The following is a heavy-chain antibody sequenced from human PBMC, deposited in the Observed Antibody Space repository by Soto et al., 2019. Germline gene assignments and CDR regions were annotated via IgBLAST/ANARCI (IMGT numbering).Heavy chain of an antibody. Sequence: PGGSRRLSCIASGFTFSRYGIHWVRHAPGKGLEWVGVISSDGKTKYYADSVKGRFTISRDNSKNTLYLQMDSLRPEDTAVYYCAKEIAVAGDLDYWGHGNLVTAAS. CDR2: ISSDGKTK. CDR1: GFTFSRYG. V-gene: IGHV3-30*18. D-gene: IGHD6-19*01. CDR3: AKEIAVAGDLDY. J-gene: IGHJ4*01.